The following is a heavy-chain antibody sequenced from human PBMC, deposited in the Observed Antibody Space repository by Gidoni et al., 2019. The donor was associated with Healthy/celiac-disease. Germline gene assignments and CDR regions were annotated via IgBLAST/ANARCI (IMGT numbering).Heavy chain of an antibody. Sequence: QVQLVESGGGVVQPGRSLRLSCAASGFTFRRYCMPWVRQAPGKGLEGVAVIWYDGSNKYYADSVKGRFTISRDNSKNTLYLQMNSLRAEDTAVYYCARGGIQLWEREPGGSYYGMDVWGQGTTVTVSS. V-gene: IGHV3-33*01. CDR1: GFTFRRYC. J-gene: IGHJ6*02. CDR2: IWYDGSNK. D-gene: IGHD5-18*01. CDR3: ARGGIQLWEREPGGSYYGMDV.